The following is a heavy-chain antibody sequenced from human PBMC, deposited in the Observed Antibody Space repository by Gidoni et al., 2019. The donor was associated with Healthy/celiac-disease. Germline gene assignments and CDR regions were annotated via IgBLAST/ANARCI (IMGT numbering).Heavy chain of an antibody. J-gene: IGHJ4*02. D-gene: IGHD3-3*01. CDR1: GGSISSSSYY. V-gene: IGHV4-39*01. CDR2: IYYSGST. CDR3: ARQGEDYDFWSGYYEVY. Sequence: QLQLQESGPGLVKPSETLSLTCTVSGGSISSSSYYWGWIRQPPGKGLEWIGSIYYSGSTYYNPSRKSRVTISVDTSKNQFSLKLSSVTAADTAVYYCARQGEDYDFWSGYYEVYWGQGTLVTVSS.